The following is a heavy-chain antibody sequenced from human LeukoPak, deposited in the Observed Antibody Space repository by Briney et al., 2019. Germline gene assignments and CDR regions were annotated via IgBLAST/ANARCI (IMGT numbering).Heavy chain of an antibody. CDR3: ARAPRDSSSSNYMRRFDY. J-gene: IGHJ4*02. V-gene: IGHV4-38-2*01. D-gene: IGHD3-22*01. Sequence: SETLSLTCAVSGYSISSDNYWVRIRQPPGQGLEWTGGIYHSGSTYYNPSLKSRVTMSVDTSKNQFSLKVSSVTAADTAVYYCARAPRDSSSSNYMRRFDYWGQGTLVTVSS. CDR1: GYSISSDNY. CDR2: IYHSGST.